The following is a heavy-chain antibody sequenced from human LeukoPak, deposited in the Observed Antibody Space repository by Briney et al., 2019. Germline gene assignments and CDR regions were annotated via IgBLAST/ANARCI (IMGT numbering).Heavy chain of an antibody. CDR3: ARSRYGSYYPFDF. J-gene: IGHJ4*02. D-gene: IGHD1-26*01. Sequence: SETLSLTCSVSGDSISSSGYYWGWIRQPPGKGLEWIGSLSYSEDTYYSPSLKSRVTISVGTSKTQFSLNLTSVTASDTAVYYCARSRYGSYYPFDFWGQGTLVTLSS. V-gene: IGHV4-39*01. CDR2: LSYSEDT. CDR1: GDSISSSGYY.